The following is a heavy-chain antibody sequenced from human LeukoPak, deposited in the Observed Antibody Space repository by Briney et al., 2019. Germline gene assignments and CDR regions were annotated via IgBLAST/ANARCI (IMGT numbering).Heavy chain of an antibody. Sequence: GGSLRLSCAASGFTFSSYWMSWVRQAPGKGLEWVANIKQDGSEKYYVDSVKGRFTISRDNAKNSLYLQMNSLRAEDTAVYYCARGLRYFDWLVYYYYMDVWGKGTTVTISS. D-gene: IGHD3-9*01. CDR3: ARGLRYFDWLVYYYYMDV. CDR1: GFTFSSYW. J-gene: IGHJ6*03. CDR2: IKQDGSEK. V-gene: IGHV3-7*01.